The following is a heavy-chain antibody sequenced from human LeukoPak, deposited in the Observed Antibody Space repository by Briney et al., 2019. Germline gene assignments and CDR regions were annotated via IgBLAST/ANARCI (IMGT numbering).Heavy chain of an antibody. V-gene: IGHV3-30*04. J-gene: IGHJ3*02. CDR1: GFTFSSYA. Sequence: GGSLRLSCAASGFTFSSYAMHWVRQAPGKGLEWVAVISYDGSNKYYADSVKGRFTISRDNSKNTLYLQMNSLRAEDTAVYYRARDRGVVVIEGAFDIWGQGTMVTVSS. CDR3: ARDRGVVVIEGAFDI. D-gene: IGHD2-2*01. CDR2: ISYDGSNK.